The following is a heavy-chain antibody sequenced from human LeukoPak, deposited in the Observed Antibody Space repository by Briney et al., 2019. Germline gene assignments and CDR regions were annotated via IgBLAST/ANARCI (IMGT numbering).Heavy chain of an antibody. D-gene: IGHD3-22*01. Sequence: GGSLRLSCAASGFTFSSYGMHWVRQAPGKGLEWVAFIRYDGSNKYYADSAKGRFTISRDNSKNTLYLQMNSLRAEDTAVYYCAKRLVIGNWFDPWGQGTLVTVSS. V-gene: IGHV3-30*02. CDR3: AKRLVIGNWFDP. J-gene: IGHJ5*02. CDR1: GFTFSSYG. CDR2: IRYDGSNK.